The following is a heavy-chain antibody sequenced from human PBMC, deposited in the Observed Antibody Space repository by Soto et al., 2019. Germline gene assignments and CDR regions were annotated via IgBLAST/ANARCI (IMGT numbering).Heavy chain of an antibody. CDR2: VNPSGGHT. CDR3: ASGGYVVVVTAALDY. J-gene: IGHJ4*02. D-gene: IGHD2-21*02. V-gene: IGHV1-46*01. CDR1: GDTFTDYY. Sequence: QVQLVQSGAEVKKPGASVKVSCKASGDTFTDYYIHWVRQAPGQGLEWMGTVNPSGGHTTYAQHFMGRMDMTRDTSTSTVSMELTGLTSEDTAIYYCASGGYVVVVTAALDYWGQGTLVTVSS.